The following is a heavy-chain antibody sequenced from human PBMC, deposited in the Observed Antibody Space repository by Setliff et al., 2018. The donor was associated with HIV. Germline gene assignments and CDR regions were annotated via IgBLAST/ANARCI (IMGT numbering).Heavy chain of an antibody. CDR2: INQDGSDK. CDR3: ARGGASSLPLDY. V-gene: IGHV3-7*01. D-gene: IGHD6-13*01. CDR1: GFMFGTNW. Sequence: LSLTCEASGFMFGTNWMSWVRQAPGKGPEWLANINQDGSDKYYMYSVKGRFTISRDNAKNSLYLQMNSLRADDTAIYYCARGGASSLPLDYWGQGTLVTVSS. J-gene: IGHJ4*02.